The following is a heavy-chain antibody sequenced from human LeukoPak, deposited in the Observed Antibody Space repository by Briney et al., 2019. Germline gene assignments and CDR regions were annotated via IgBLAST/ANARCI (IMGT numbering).Heavy chain of an antibody. J-gene: IGHJ4*02. V-gene: IGHV4-34*01. Sequence: SETLSLTCAVYGGSFSGYYWSWIRQPPGKGLEWMGEINHSVSTTYNPSLKSGATISVDTSKNQLSLKLSSVTAADTAVYYCARGEYGDGEGGKCDYWGQGTLVTVSS. CDR3: ARGEYGDGEGGKCDY. CDR1: GGSFSGYY. D-gene: IGHD4-17*01. CDR2: INHSVST.